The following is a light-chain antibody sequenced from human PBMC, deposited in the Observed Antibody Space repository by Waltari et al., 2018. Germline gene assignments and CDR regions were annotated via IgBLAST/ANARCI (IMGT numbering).Light chain of an antibody. V-gene: IGKV3-15*01. CDR1: QSVSSN. Sequence: EIVMTQSPATLSVSPGERATLSCRASQSVSSNLAWYQQKPGQAPRLPIYGASTRATGIPARFSGSGSGTEFTLTISSLQSEDVAVYYCQQYYGTPPTFGQGTKVDIK. J-gene: IGKJ1*01. CDR3: QQYYGTPPT. CDR2: GAS.